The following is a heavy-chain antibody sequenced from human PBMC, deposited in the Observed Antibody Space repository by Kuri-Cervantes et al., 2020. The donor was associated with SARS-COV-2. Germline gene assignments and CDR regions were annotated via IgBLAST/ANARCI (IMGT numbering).Heavy chain of an antibody. CDR1: GGSISSSSYY. D-gene: IGHD1-26*01. Sequence: GSLRLSCTVSGGSISSSSYYWGWIRQPPGKGLEWIGSIYYSGSTYYNPSLKSRVTISVDTSKNQFSLKLSSVTAADTAVYYCARGVPDGSGSYFFDNFDYWGQGTLVTVSS. V-gene: IGHV4-39*07. J-gene: IGHJ4*02. CDR2: IYYSGST. CDR3: ARGVPDGSGSYFFDNFDY.